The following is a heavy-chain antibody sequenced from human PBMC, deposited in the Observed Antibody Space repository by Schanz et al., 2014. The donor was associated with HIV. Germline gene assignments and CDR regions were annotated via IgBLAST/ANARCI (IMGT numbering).Heavy chain of an antibody. J-gene: IGHJ6*02. V-gene: IGHV3-33*01. CDR3: ARDSVDAVVTSTDYYNGIDV. Sequence: QVQLVESGGGVVQPGASLRLSCAASGFTFRNYGMHWVRQAPGKGLEWVAVIWYDGTKKYYADSVKGRFTISRDNAQKSLFLQMNSLRDEDTAIYFCARDSVDAVVTSTDYYNGIDVWGQGTTVTVSS. CDR1: GFTFRNYG. D-gene: IGHD2-21*02. CDR2: IWYDGTKK.